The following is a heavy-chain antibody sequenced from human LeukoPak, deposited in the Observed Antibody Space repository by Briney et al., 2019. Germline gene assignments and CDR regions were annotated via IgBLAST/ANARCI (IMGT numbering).Heavy chain of an antibody. V-gene: IGHV4-4*07. Sequence: SETLSLTCTVSGGSINSYYWSWIRQPVGKGLEWIGRIYTSGSTDYNPSLKSRVTMSVDTSKNQFSLKLSSVTAADTAVYYCARGRVTIFGVASYYFDYWGQGTLVTVSS. D-gene: IGHD3-3*01. CDR3: ARGRVTIFGVASYYFDY. CDR1: GGSINSYY. CDR2: IYTSGST. J-gene: IGHJ4*02.